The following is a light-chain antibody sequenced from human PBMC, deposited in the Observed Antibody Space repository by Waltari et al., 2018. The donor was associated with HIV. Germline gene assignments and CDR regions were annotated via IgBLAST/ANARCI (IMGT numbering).Light chain of an antibody. J-gene: IGKJ1*01. CDR1: QSVLYSSNNKNY. Sequence: DIVMTQSPDYLAVSLGERATINCKSSQSVLYSSNNKNYLAWYQQKPGQPPKLLIYCASTRESGVPDRFSGSGSGTDFTLTISSLQAEDVAVYYCQQYYSTPWTFGQGTKVEIK. CDR3: QQYYSTPWT. CDR2: CAS. V-gene: IGKV4-1*01.